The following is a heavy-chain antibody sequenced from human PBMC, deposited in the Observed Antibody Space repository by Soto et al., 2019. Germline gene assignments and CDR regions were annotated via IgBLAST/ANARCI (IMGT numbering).Heavy chain of an antibody. CDR3: ASSLVRYHDAFDI. D-gene: IGHD3-10*01. Sequence: ASVKVSCKASGYTFTSYGIIWVRQAPGQGLEWMGWISAYNGNTNYAQKLQGRVTMTTDTTTSTAYMELRSLRSDDTAVYYCASSLVRYHDAFDIWGQGTMVTVSS. J-gene: IGHJ3*02. CDR2: ISAYNGNT. V-gene: IGHV1-18*01. CDR1: GYTFTSYG.